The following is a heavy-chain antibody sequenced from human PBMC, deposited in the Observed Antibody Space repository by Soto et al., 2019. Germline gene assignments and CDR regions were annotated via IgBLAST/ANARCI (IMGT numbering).Heavy chain of an antibody. CDR2: IIPILGIT. J-gene: IGHJ5*02. V-gene: IGHV1-69*04. CDR3: ARDYYGDYIHNWFDP. Sequence: SMKVSCKASGGTFSSYTISWVRQAPGQGLEWKGRIIPILGITNYAQKFQGRVTITADRSTSTAYMELSSLRSEDTAVYYCARDYYGDYIHNWFDPWGQGTLVTVSS. CDR1: GGTFSSYT. D-gene: IGHD4-17*01.